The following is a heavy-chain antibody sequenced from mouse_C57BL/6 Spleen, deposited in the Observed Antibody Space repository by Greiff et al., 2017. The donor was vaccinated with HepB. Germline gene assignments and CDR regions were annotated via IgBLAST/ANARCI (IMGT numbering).Heavy chain of an antibody. Sequence: EVMLVESGGGLVKPGGSLKLSCAASGFTFSDYGMHWVRQAPEKGLEWVAYISSGSSTIYYADTVKGRFTISRDNAKNTLFLQMTSLRSEDTAMYYCARAPVYYYGSSPYFDYWGQGTTLTVSS. CDR3: ARAPVYYYGSSPYFDY. CDR1: GFTFSDYG. J-gene: IGHJ2*01. D-gene: IGHD1-1*01. CDR2: ISSGSSTI. V-gene: IGHV5-17*01.